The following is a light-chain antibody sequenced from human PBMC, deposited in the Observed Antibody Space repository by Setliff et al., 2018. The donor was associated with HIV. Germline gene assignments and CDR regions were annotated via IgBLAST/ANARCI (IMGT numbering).Light chain of an antibody. CDR2: EVS. CDR1: SSDVGGYNY. J-gene: IGLJ1*01. V-gene: IGLV2-14*01. Sequence: QSALTQPASVSGSPGQSITISCTGTSSDVGGYNYVSWYQQHPGKAPKPMIYEVSNRPSGVSNRFSGSKSGNTASLTISGLQAEDEADYYCSSYTSSTTGVFGTGTKV. CDR3: SSYTSSTTGV.